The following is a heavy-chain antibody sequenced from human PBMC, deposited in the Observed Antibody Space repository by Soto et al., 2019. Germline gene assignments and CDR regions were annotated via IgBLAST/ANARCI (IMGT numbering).Heavy chain of an antibody. J-gene: IGHJ6*02. CDR3: ARDRGTMVRGVSYYYYYGMDV. V-gene: IGHV1-69*13. CDR2: IIPIFGTA. Sequence: SVKVSCKASGGTFSSYAISWVRQAPGQGLEWMGGIIPIFGTANYAQKFQGRVTITADESTSTAYMEPSSLRSEDTAVYYCARDRGTMVRGVSYYYYYGMDVWGQGTTVTVSS. D-gene: IGHD3-10*01. CDR1: GGTFSSYA.